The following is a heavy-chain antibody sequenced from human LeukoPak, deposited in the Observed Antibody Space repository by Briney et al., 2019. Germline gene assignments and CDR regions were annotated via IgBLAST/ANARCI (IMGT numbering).Heavy chain of an antibody. V-gene: IGHV4-59*01. CDR1: DDSISNYY. CDR2: MFYSGRT. Sequence: PSETLSLTCTVSDDSISNYYWSWIRQPPGKGLEWIRYMFYSGRTSYNPSLKSRVTISVDTSKNRVSLRLSSMTAADTAVYYCARVSLAAANDAFDIWGQGTMVTVSS. CDR3: ARVSLAAANDAFDI. D-gene: IGHD6-19*01. J-gene: IGHJ3*02.